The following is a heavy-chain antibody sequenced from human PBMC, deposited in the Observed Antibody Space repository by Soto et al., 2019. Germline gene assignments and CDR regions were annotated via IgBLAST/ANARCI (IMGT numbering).Heavy chain of an antibody. CDR2: IFSSGTT. J-gene: IGHJ6*02. CDR3: ARGPRGQLSAMDV. Sequence: SETLSLTCTVTDGSINTYYWSWVRQPAGKGLEWIGRIFSSGTTDYNPPLRRRVTMSIDTSKNQLSLRLRSVTAADTAFYYCARGPRGQLSAMDVWGQGTTVTVSS. V-gene: IGHV4-4*07. D-gene: IGHD6-13*01. CDR1: DGSINTYY.